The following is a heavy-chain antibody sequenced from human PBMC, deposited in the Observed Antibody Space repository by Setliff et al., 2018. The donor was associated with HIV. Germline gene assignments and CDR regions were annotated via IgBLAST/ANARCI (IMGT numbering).Heavy chain of an antibody. Sequence: SETLSLTCTVSGGSISSTNYYWGWIRQPAGKGLEWIGHIHTSGSTDYSPSLKSRVTISVDTSKKQFSLKLSSVTAADTAVYYCMRGRSITIFGVAYFDFWGQGTQVTVSS. V-gene: IGHV4-61*09. CDR1: GGSISSTNYY. J-gene: IGHJ4*02. CDR3: MRGRSITIFGVAYFDF. D-gene: IGHD3-3*01. CDR2: IHTSGST.